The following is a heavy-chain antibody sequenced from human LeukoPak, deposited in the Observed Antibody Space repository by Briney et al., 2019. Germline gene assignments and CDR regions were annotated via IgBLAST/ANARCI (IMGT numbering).Heavy chain of an antibody. CDR1: GFTFTSSA. CDR3: AAGSRMLQLRFLEWLYVHDAFDI. Sequence: SVKVSCKASGFTFTSSAVQWVRQARGQHLEWIGWIVVGSGYTNYAQKFQERVTITRDMSTSTAYMELSSLRSEDTAVYYCAAGSRMLQLRFLEWLYVHDAFDIWGQGTMVTVSS. V-gene: IGHV1-58*01. D-gene: IGHD3-3*01. J-gene: IGHJ3*02. CDR2: IVVGSGYT.